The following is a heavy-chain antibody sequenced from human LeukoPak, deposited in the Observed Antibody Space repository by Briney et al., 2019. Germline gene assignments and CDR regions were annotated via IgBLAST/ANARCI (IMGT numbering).Heavy chain of an antibody. CDR2: ISSSSSYI. CDR3: ARDQLRYFDWPNAADY. D-gene: IGHD3-9*01. Sequence: PGGSLRLSCAASGFTLSSYSMNWVRQAPGKGLEWVSSISSSSSYIYYADSVKGRFTISRDNAKNSLYLQMNSLRAEDTAVYYCARDQLRYFDWPNAADYWGQGTLVTVSS. CDR1: GFTLSSYS. V-gene: IGHV3-21*01. J-gene: IGHJ4*02.